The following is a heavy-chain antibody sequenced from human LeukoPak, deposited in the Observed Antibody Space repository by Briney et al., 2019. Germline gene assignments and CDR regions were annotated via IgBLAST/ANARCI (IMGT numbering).Heavy chain of an antibody. V-gene: IGHV3-30-3*01. J-gene: IGHJ5*02. D-gene: IGHD3-3*01. Sequence: GGSLRLSCAASGFTFSSYAMHWVRQAPGKGLEWVAVISYDGSNKYYADSVKGRFTISRDNSKNTLYLQMNSLRAEDTAVYYCARDKLTYYDFWSGYYRNWFDPWGQGTLVTVSS. CDR3: ARDKLTYYDFWSGYYRNWFDP. CDR2: ISYDGSNK. CDR1: GFTFSSYA.